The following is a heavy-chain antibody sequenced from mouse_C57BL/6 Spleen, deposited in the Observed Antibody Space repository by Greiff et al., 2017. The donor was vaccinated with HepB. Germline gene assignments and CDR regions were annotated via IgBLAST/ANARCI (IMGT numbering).Heavy chain of an antibody. V-gene: IGHV5-16*01. CDR1: GFTFSDYY. CDR2: INYDGSST. CDR3: ARAVLRYSPGYFDV. D-gene: IGHD1-1*01. Sequence: EVQLVESEGGLVQPGSSMKLSCTASGFTFSDYYMAWVRQVPEKGLEWVANINYDGSSTYYLDSLKSRFIISRDNAKNILYLQMSSLKSEDTATYYCARAVLRYSPGYFDVWGTGTTVTVSS. J-gene: IGHJ1*03.